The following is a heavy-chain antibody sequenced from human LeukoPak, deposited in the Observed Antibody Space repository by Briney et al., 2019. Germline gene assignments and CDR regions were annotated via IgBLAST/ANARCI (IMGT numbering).Heavy chain of an antibody. CDR3: TTAVWVVVAAINFDY. CDR2: IKSKTDGGTT. Sequence: GGSLRLSCAASGFTFSNAWMSWVRQAPGKGLEWVGRIKSKTDGGTTDYAAPVKGRLTISRDDSKNTLYLQMNSLKTEDTAVYYCTTAVWVVVAAINFDYWGQGTLVTVSS. V-gene: IGHV3-15*01. CDR1: GFTFSNAW. J-gene: IGHJ4*02. D-gene: IGHD2-15*01.